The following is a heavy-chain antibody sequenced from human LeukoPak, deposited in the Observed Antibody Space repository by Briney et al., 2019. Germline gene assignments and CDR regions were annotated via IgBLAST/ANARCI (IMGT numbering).Heavy chain of an antibody. CDR3: ARAHGDCSVYYFDY. CDR1: GYSISSGYY. Sequence: SETLSLTCAVSGYSISSGYYWGWIRQPPGKGLEWIGSIYHSGSTYYNPSLKSRVTISVDTSKNQFSLKLSSVTAADTAVYYCARAHGDCSVYYFDYWGQGTLVTVSS. CDR2: IYHSGST. D-gene: IGHD2-21*02. V-gene: IGHV4-38-2*01. J-gene: IGHJ4*02.